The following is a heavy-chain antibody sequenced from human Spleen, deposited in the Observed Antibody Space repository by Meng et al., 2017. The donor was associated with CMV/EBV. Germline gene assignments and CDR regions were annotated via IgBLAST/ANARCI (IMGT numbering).Heavy chain of an antibody. CDR1: GYMFTAYY. D-gene: IGHD3-10*01. J-gene: IGHJ4*02. CDR2: IDPNSDGS. CDR3: ASYIGGAPFGY. Sequence: SCKASGYMFTAYYIHWVRQAPGQGLEWMGWIDPNSDGSNYAQKFQGRVTMTRDTSISTAYMELSRLRSDDTAFYYCASYIGGAPFGYWGQGTLVTVSS. V-gene: IGHV1-2*02.